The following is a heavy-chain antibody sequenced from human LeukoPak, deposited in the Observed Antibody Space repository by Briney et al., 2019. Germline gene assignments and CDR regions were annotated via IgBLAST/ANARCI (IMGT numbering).Heavy chain of an antibody. V-gene: IGHV3-74*01. CDR1: GFTFSSYW. J-gene: IGHJ4*02. D-gene: IGHD6-19*01. Sequence: GGSLRLSCAASGFTFSSYWMHWVRQAPGKGLVGVSRINDDGRSTSYADSVKGRFTISRDNAMNTLYLQMNSLRAEDTAVYYCARDLRSIAVAGDYWGQGTLVTVSS. CDR2: INDDGRST. CDR3: ARDLRSIAVAGDY.